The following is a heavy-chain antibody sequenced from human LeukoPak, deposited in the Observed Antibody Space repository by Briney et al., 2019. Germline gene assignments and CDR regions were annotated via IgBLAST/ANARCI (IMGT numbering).Heavy chain of an antibody. CDR2: ISGSGGST. CDR1: GFTFNNFA. J-gene: IGHJ4*02. V-gene: IGHV3-23*01. D-gene: IGHD2-15*01. CDR3: AEGRCSGGSGYGGGLDG. Sequence: GGSLRLSCAASGFTFNNFAMSWVRQAPGKGLEWVSGISGSGGSTYYTDSVKGRFTISRDNSKNTLYLQMNSLNAEDKALSCCAEGRCSGGSGYGGGLDGCGQGDLVTVSS.